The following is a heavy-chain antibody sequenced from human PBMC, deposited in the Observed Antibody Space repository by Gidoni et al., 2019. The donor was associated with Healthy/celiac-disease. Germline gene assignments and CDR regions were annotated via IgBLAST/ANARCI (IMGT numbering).Heavy chain of an antibody. Sequence: EVQLLESGGGLVQPGGSLRLSCAASGFTFSSYAMSWVRQAPGKGLEWFSAISGSGGSTYYADSVKGRFTISRDNSKNTLYLQMNSLRAEDTAVYYCAKDRVNVEGTFDYWGQGTLVTVSS. J-gene: IGHJ4*02. D-gene: IGHD1-1*01. CDR3: AKDRVNVEGTFDY. V-gene: IGHV3-23*01. CDR1: GFTFSSYA. CDR2: ISGSGGST.